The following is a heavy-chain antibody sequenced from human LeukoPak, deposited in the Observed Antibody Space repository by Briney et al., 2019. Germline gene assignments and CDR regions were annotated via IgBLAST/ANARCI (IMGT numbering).Heavy chain of an antibody. CDR1: GFTFSSYS. J-gene: IGHJ4*02. V-gene: IGHV3-21*01. CDR3: ARDAVEMATIFAFYY. Sequence: GRSLRLSCAASGFTFSSYSMNWVRQAPGKGLEWVSSISSSSSYIYYADSVKGRFTISRDNAKNSLYLQMNSLRAEDTAVYYCARDAVEMATIFAFYYWGQGTLVTVSS. D-gene: IGHD5-24*01. CDR2: ISSSSSYI.